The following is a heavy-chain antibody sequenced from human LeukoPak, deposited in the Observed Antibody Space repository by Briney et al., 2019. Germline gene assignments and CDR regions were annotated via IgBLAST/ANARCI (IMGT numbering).Heavy chain of an antibody. D-gene: IGHD5-18*01. V-gene: IGHV4-38-2*02. Sequence: SETLSLTCTVSGYSISSGYYWGWIRQPPGKGLEWIGSIYHSGSTYYNPSLKSRVTISVDTSKNQFSLKLSSVTAADTAVYYCARAPPGYGYLVGSGFFDYWGQGTLVTVSS. CDR1: GYSISSGYY. CDR2: IYHSGST. CDR3: ARAPPGYGYLVGSGFFDY. J-gene: IGHJ4*02.